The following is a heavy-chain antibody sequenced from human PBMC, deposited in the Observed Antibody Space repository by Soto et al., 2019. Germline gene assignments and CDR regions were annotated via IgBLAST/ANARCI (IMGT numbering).Heavy chain of an antibody. CDR1: GGTFSSYA. V-gene: IGHV1-69*13. Sequence: ASVKVSFKASGGTFSSYAISWVRQAPGQGLEWMGGIIPIFGTANYAQKFQGRVTITADESTSTAYMELSSLRSEDTAVYYCARGAFIAVAGTSLDYWGQGTLVTVSS. CDR3: ARGAFIAVAGTSLDY. CDR2: IIPIFGTA. D-gene: IGHD6-19*01. J-gene: IGHJ4*02.